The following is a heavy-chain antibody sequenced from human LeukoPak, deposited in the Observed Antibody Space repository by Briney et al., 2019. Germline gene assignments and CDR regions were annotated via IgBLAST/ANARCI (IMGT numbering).Heavy chain of an antibody. CDR3: AREGIAAAGRPFDY. J-gene: IGHJ4*02. Sequence: SQTLSLTCAITGDSVSSNSAAWNWIRQSPWRGLEWLGRTYYRSKWYNDYAVSVKSRITLNPDTSKNQFSLQLNSVTPEDTAVYYCAREGIAAAGRPFDYWGQGTLVTVSS. CDR1: GDSVSSNSAA. V-gene: IGHV6-1*01. CDR2: TYYRSKWYN. D-gene: IGHD6-13*01.